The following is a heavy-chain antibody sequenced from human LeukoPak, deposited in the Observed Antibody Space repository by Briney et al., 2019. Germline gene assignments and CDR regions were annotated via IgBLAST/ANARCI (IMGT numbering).Heavy chain of an antibody. CDR1: GFTFSSYS. Sequence: GGSLRLSCAASGFTFSSYSMNWVRQAPGKGLEWVSSISSSSSYIYYADSVKGRFTISRDNAKNSLYLQMNSLRAEDTAVYYCAREATSGYYDSSGYTDYWGQGTLVTVSS. V-gene: IGHV3-21*01. J-gene: IGHJ4*02. CDR3: AREATSGYYDSSGYTDY. CDR2: ISSSSSYI. D-gene: IGHD3-22*01.